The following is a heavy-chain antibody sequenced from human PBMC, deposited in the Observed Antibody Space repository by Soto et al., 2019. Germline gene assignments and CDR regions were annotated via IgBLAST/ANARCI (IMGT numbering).Heavy chain of an antibody. CDR3: AKHRGSSGWYRIDY. Sequence: PGGSLRLSCAASGFTFSSYAMSWVRQAPGKGLEWVSAISGSGGSTYYADSVKGRFTISRDNSKNTLYLQMNSLRAEDTAVYYCAKHRGSSGWYRIDYWGQGTLVTVSS. D-gene: IGHD6-19*01. V-gene: IGHV3-23*01. J-gene: IGHJ4*02. CDR2: ISGSGGST. CDR1: GFTFSSYA.